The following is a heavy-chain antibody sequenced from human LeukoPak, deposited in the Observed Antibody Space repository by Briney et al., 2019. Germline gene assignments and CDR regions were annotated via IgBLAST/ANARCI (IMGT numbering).Heavy chain of an antibody. V-gene: IGHV1-18*01. Sequence: ASVKDSCKASGYTFTSYGINWVRQAPGQGLEWMGCINAYNGNTNYAQKLQGRLTMTTDTSTSTAYMELRSLRSDDTDAYYCARVAYSGYGLPITYCDYGGQGTLVTVS. CDR2: INAYNGNT. D-gene: IGHD5-12*01. CDR3: ARVAYSGYGLPITYCDY. CDR1: GYTFTSYG. J-gene: IGHJ4*02.